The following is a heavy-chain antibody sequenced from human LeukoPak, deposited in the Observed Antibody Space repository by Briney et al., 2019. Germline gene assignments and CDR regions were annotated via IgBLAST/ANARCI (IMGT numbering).Heavy chain of an antibody. D-gene: IGHD3-3*01. V-gene: IGHV3-9*01. CDR1: GFTFDDYA. CDR3: AKDMQWSGLNAFDI. J-gene: IGHJ3*02. CDR2: ISWNSGSI. Sequence: GRSLRLSCAASGFTFDDYAMHWVRQAPGKGLEWVSGISWNSGSIGYADSVKGRFTISRDNAKNSLYLQMNSLRAEDTALYYCAKDMQWSGLNAFDIWGQGTMVTVSS.